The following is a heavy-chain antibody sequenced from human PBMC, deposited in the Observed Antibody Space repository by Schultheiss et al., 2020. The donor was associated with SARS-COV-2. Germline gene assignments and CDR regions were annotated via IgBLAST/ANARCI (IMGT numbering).Heavy chain of an antibody. D-gene: IGHD2-2*01. CDR3: AKPHIVVVPAANEAFDI. CDR1: GFTFSGSA. Sequence: GGSLRLSCAASGFTFSGSAMHWVRQAPGKGLEWVSAISGSGGSTYYADSVKGRFTISRDNSKNTLYLQMNSLRAEDTAVYYCAKPHIVVVPAANEAFDICGQGTMVTVSS. J-gene: IGHJ3*02. V-gene: IGHV3-23*01. CDR2: ISGSGGST.